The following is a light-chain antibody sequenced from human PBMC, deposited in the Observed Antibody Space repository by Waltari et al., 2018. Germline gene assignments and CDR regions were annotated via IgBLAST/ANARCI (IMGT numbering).Light chain of an antibody. CDR1: QSFLHSSKNKNY. CDR2: WAS. CDR3: QQHYTAPIT. J-gene: IGKJ5*01. Sequence: DIVMTQSPDSLAVSLGERATINCKSSQSFLHSSKNKNYLAWYHQKPGQPLKLLMYWASTRESGVPDRFSGSGSGTDFTLTISSLQAEDVAVYYCQQHYTAPITFGQGTRLDIK. V-gene: IGKV4-1*01.